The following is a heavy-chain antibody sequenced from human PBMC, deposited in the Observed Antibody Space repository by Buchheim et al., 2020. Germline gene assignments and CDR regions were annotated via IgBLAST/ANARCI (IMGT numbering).Heavy chain of an antibody. CDR3: VRGADRAVTDHFEY. CDR1: GYTFTDYY. Sequence: QVQLVQSGAEVKRPGASVKVSCKASGYTFTDYYMHWVRQAPGQGLEWMGVINPSGGSTIYAQKFRGRVTMTADTSTSALYMELGSLRSDDTAVYYCVRGADRAVTDHFEYWGQGTL. J-gene: IGHJ4*02. CDR2: INPSGGST. V-gene: IGHV1-46*01. D-gene: IGHD5-18*01.